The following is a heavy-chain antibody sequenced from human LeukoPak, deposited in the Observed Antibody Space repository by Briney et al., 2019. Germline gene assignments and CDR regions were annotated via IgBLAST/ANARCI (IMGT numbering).Heavy chain of an antibody. CDR2: ISYDGSNK. V-gene: IGHV3-30-3*01. D-gene: IGHD4-17*01. J-gene: IGHJ6*02. Sequence: GRSLRLSCVASGLTFTFSSYAVHWVRQAPGKGLEWVAVISYDGSNKYYADSVKGRFTISRDNSKNTLYLQMNSLRADDTAVYYCAGVRGGDYGRYGMDVWGQGTTVTVSS. CDR3: AGVRGGDYGRYGMDV. CDR1: GLTFTFSSYA.